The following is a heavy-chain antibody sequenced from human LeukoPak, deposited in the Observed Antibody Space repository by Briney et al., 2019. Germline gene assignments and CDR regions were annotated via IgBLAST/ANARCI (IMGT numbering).Heavy chain of an antibody. CDR3: ARVVGRFVDY. Sequence: SQTLSLTCAVYGGSFSGYYWSWIRQPPGKGLEWIGEINHSGSTNYNPSLKSRVTISVDTSKNQFSLKLSSVTAADTAVYYCARVVGRFVDYWGQGTLVTVSS. D-gene: IGHD1-26*01. CDR1: GGSFSGYY. J-gene: IGHJ4*02. CDR2: INHSGST. V-gene: IGHV4-34*01.